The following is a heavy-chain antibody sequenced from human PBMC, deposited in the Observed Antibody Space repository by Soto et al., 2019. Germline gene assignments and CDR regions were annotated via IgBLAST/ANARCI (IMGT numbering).Heavy chain of an antibody. CDR3: AKVMIAAMGNYYYYGMDV. V-gene: IGHV3-30*18. Sequence: PGGSLRLSCTASRFAFSTYGMHWVRQSPGKGLEWVAVISYYGSNKYFTDSVKGRFTISRDNSKNTLFLQMNSLRPEDSAVYYCAKVMIAAMGNYYYYGMDVWGQGTTVTVSS. D-gene: IGHD5-18*01. J-gene: IGHJ6*02. CDR2: ISYYGSNK. CDR1: RFAFSTYG.